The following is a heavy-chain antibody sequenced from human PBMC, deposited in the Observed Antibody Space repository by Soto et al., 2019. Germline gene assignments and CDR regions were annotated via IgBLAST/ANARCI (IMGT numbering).Heavy chain of an antibody. V-gene: IGHV1-69*13. CDR1: GGTFSSYA. J-gene: IGHJ6*02. CDR2: IIPIFGTA. CDR3: ATPHYYDILTGYSPAYYYGMDV. D-gene: IGHD3-9*01. Sequence: ASVKVCCKASGGTFSSYAMSWVRQAPGQGLEWMGGIIPIFGTANYAQKFQGRVTITADESTSTAYMELSSLRSEDTAVYYCATPHYYDILTGYSPAYYYGMDVWGQGTTVTVSS.